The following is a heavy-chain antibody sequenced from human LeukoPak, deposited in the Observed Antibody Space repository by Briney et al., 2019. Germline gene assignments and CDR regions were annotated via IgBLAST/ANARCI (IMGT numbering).Heavy chain of an antibody. D-gene: IGHD6-13*01. CDR1: GFTFSNYW. V-gene: IGHV3-74*01. CDR3: ASASSHRIAAGGDY. J-gene: IGHJ4*02. Sequence: GGSLRLSCAASGFTFSNYWMHWVRHAPGKGLVWVSRINSDGSSRNYADSVKGRFTISRDNAKNTVYLQMNSLRAEDTAVYYCASASSHRIAAGGDYWGQGTLVTVSS. CDR2: INSDGSSR.